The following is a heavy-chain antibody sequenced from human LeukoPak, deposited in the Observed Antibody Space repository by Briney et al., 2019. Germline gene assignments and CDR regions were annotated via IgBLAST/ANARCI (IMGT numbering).Heavy chain of an antibody. Sequence: SETLSLTCTVSGGSINNYNWSWIRQPPRKGLEWVGYVFYSGSTSYNPSLKSRVTISVDTSKNQFSLKLNSVTAADTAVYYCARHYYTDPFDYWGQGTLVTVSS. CDR1: GGSINNYN. CDR3: ARHYYTDPFDY. V-gene: IGHV4-59*08. CDR2: VFYSGST. J-gene: IGHJ4*02. D-gene: IGHD3-22*01.